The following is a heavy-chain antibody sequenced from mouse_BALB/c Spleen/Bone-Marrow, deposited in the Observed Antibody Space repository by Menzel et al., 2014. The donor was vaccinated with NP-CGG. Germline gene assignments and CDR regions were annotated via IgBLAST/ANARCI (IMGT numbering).Heavy chain of an antibody. Sequence: VQLQQPEPDLVKPGASVKISCKASGYSFTGYYMHWVKQSHGKSLEWIGRVNPNKGGTSYNQKFKGKAIITVDKSSSTAYMELRSLTSEDSAVYYCARVEGLYYGMDYWGQGTSVTVSS. CDR1: GYSFTGYY. D-gene: IGHD6-2*01. CDR2: VNPNKGGT. CDR3: ARVEGLYYGMDY. J-gene: IGHJ4*01. V-gene: IGHV1-26*01.